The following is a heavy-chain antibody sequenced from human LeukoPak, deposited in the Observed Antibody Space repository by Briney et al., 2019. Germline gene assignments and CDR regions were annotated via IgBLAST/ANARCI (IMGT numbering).Heavy chain of an antibody. J-gene: IGHJ4*02. D-gene: IGHD1-26*01. CDR2: INPNSGGT. V-gene: IGHV1-2*02. CDR3: ARDHLGPGGPEGSDY. CDR1: GYTFTGYY. Sequence: ASVKVSCKASGYTFTGYYMHWVRQAPGLGLEWMGWINPNSGGTNYAQKFQGRVTMTRDTSISTAYMELSRLRSDDTAVYYCARDHLGPGGPEGSDYWGQGTLVTVSS.